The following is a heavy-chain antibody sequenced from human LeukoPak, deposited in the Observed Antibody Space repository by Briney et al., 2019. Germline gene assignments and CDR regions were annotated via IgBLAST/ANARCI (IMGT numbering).Heavy chain of an antibody. CDR1: GFTLSNHA. D-gene: IGHD1-26*01. Sequence: PGVPLRLSCAASGFTLSNHAMHWVRRATGKGLEWVSAVGIAGDTFYPGSVKGRFTISRENAKNSLYLQINSLRAEDTAVYYCARQMTPHGNFDYWGQGTLVTVSS. J-gene: IGHJ4*02. V-gene: IGHV3-13*01. CDR3: ARQMTPHGNFDY. CDR2: VGIAGDT.